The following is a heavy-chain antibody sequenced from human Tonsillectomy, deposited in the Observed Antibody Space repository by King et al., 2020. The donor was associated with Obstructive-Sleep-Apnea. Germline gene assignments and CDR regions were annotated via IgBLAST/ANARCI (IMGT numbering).Heavy chain of an antibody. V-gene: IGHV3-30*04. D-gene: IGHD3-10*01. CDR2: VSYDGGNN. CDR3: ARDRPNSYGSGGWEVVRHYYGMDV. Sequence: QLVQSGGGVVQPGRSLRLSCAVSGFTFSTFSMHWVRQAPGKGLEWVAVVSYDGGNNYYADSVKGRFTISRDNSKNTLYLQMNSVRADDTAVYYCARDRPNSYGSGGWEVVRHYYGMDVWGQGTTVTVSS. J-gene: IGHJ6*02. CDR1: GFTFSTFS.